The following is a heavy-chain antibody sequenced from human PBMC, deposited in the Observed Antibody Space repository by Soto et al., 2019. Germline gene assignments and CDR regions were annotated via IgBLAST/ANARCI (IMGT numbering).Heavy chain of an antibody. J-gene: IGHJ5*02. CDR2: ITSSSVQT. CDR1: GFDFSDAY. V-gene: IGHV3-11*06. D-gene: IGHD6-13*01. Sequence: QVHLVESGGGLVKPGGSLRLSCAASGFDFSDAYMSGIRKAPGKGLEWVAWITSSSVQTRYADSVKGRFTISRDNAKNSLYLQMNSLRPEDTAVYYCASLVRQHLPPLGPWGQGTLVIVSS. CDR3: ASLVRQHLPPLGP.